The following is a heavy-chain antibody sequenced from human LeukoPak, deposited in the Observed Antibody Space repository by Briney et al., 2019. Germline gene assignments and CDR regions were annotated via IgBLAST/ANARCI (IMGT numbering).Heavy chain of an antibody. D-gene: IGHD3-3*01. V-gene: IGHV3-21*01. CDR2: ISSSSTYI. Sequence: GGSLRLSCAASGFTVSSNYMSWVRQAPGKGLEWVSSISSSSTYIYYADSVKGRFTISRDNAKNSLYLQMNSLRAEDTAVYYCARTGVALFGVAFDYWGQGTLVTVSS. CDR1: GFTVSSNY. CDR3: ARTGVALFGVAFDY. J-gene: IGHJ4*02.